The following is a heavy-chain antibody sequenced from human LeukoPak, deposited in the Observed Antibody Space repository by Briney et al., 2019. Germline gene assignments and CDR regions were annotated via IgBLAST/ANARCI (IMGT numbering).Heavy chain of an antibody. J-gene: IGHJ5*02. D-gene: IGHD3-10*01. V-gene: IGHV4-30-2*01. CDR3: ARLTSMVRGAWFDP. Sequence: SQTLSLTCTVSGGSISSGGYYWSWIRQPPGKGLEWIGYIYHSGSTYYNPSLKSRVTISVDTSKNQFSLKLSSVTAADTAVYYCARLTSMVRGAWFDPWGQGTLVTVSS. CDR2: IYHSGST. CDR1: GGSISSGGYY.